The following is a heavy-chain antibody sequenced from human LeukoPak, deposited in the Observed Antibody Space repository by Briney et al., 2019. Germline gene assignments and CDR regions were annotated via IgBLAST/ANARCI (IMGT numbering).Heavy chain of an antibody. CDR3: ARLIRQAGYFSGFSNFYYMDV. CDR2: ILCSVTT. Sequence: AQTLSLTCILSGASWSSDYWSWIRQPPGKALEWIRNILCSVTTDYNPSLKSRVTISGDTSKNQFSLKLSSVTAADTAVYYCARLIRQAGYFSGFSNFYYMDVWGNGTTVTVSS. J-gene: IGHJ6*03. V-gene: IGHV4-59*08. D-gene: IGHD5-18*01. CDR1: GASWSSDY.